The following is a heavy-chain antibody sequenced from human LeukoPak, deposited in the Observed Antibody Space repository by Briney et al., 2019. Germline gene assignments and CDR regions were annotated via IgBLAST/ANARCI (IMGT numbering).Heavy chain of an antibody. CDR3: ARARSSYGYGDAFDI. CDR1: GFTLSSYG. J-gene: IGHJ3*02. V-gene: IGHV3-30*02. CDR2: IRYDGSNK. D-gene: IGHD5-18*01. Sequence: GGSLRLSCAAPGFTLSSYGMHWVRQAPGKGLEWVAFIRYDGSNKYYADSVKGRFTISRDNSKNTLYLQMNSLRAEDTAVYYCARARSSYGYGDAFDIWGQGTMVTVSS.